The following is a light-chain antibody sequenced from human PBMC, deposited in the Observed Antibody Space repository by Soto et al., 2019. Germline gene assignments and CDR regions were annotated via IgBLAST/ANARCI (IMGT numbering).Light chain of an antibody. Sequence: EIVLTQSPGTLSLSPGEGATLSCRASQSVSNNFLAWYQQKPGQAPRLLIYGASTSATGIPDRFSGSGSGTDFTLTISSLETEDCAVYYCQPYGNSPPYTFGQWTKLEIK. V-gene: IGKV3-20*01. CDR3: QPYGNSPPYT. CDR2: GAS. CDR1: QSVSNNF. J-gene: IGKJ2*01.